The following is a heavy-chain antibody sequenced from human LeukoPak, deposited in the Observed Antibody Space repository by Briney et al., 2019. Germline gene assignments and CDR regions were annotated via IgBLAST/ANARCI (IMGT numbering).Heavy chain of an antibody. D-gene: IGHD3-16*01. CDR2: IWFDGSNK. CDR1: GFTFSNYG. Sequence: GGSLRLSCTASGFTFSNYGMHWVRQAPGKGLEWVAIIWFDGSNKYYADSVKGRFTISRDNSKNTLYLQMNSLRAVDTAVYYCAREGEGYYDAFDIWGQGTMVTVSS. CDR3: AREGEGYYDAFDI. J-gene: IGHJ3*02. V-gene: IGHV3-33*01.